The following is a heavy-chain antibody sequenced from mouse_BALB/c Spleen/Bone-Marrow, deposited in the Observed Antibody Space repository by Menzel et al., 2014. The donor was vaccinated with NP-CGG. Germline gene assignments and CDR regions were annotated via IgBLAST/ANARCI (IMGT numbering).Heavy chain of an antibody. V-gene: IGHV1-39*01. CDR1: GYSFTGYN. D-gene: IGHD1-2*01. CDR2: IDPYYGGT. CDR3: ARAGIHYYDFDV. Sequence: LVESGPELEKPGASVKISCKASGYSFTGYNMNWVKQSNGKSLEWIGNIDPYYGGTSYNQKFKGRATLTVDKSSSTAYMQLKSLTSEDSAVYYCARAGIHYYDFDVWGAGTTVTVSS. J-gene: IGHJ1*01.